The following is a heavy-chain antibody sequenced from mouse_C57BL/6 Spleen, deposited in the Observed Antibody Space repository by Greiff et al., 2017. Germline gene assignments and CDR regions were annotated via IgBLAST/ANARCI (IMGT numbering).Heavy chain of an antibody. CDR3: SRSEVTTVVATNYYAMDD. Sequence: QVQLQQPGAELVRPGSSVKLSCKASGYTFTSYWMHWVKQRPIQGLEWIGNIDPSDSGTHYNHKFKDKATLTVDKSSNTAYMQLSRLTSEDSAVYYCSRSEVTTVVATNYYAMDDWGHGTSVTVSS. J-gene: IGHJ4*01. D-gene: IGHD1-1*01. CDR1: GYTFTSYW. CDR2: IDPSDSGT. V-gene: IGHV1-52*01.